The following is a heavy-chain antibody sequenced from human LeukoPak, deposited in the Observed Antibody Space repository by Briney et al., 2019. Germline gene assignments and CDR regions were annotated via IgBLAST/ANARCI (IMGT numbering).Heavy chain of an antibody. J-gene: IGHJ1*01. V-gene: IGHV3-48*04. CDR2: ITFNSETI. CDR3: VRIADATFH. CDR1: GFTFRSYS. D-gene: IGHD2-21*01. Sequence: GGSLRLSCVTSGFTFRSYSMNWVRQAPGKGLEWLSYITFNSETIYYADSVKGRFTISRDNAINSLYLQMNSLRVEDTAVYYCVRIADATFHWGQGTLVTVSS.